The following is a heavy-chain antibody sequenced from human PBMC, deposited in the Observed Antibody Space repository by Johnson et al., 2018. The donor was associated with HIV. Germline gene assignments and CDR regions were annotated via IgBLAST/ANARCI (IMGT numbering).Heavy chain of an antibody. CDR1: GFTVSSYY. CDR2: FYSGGST. Sequence: VQLVESGGGLIQPGGSLRLSCAASGFTVSSYYMTWVRQAPGKGLEWVSVFYSGGSTYYADSVQGRFTISRDNSKTTRYLQMNSLRAEDTAVYYCAKDGAAAGTVGADAFDIWGQGTMVTVSS. J-gene: IGHJ3*02. D-gene: IGHD6-13*01. V-gene: IGHV3-66*03. CDR3: AKDGAAAGTVGADAFDI.